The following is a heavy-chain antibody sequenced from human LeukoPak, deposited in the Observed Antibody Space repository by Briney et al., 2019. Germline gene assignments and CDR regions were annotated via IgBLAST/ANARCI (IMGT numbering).Heavy chain of an antibody. CDR2: IIPIFGRA. Sequence: SVKVSCKASGGTFSRYAISWVRQAPGQGLEWMGGIIPIFGRARYVQTFLGRVTITTEESASIAFMEESSLRSEYTAVYYFGRVGPYYDFWSGYQNWFDPWGQGTLVTVSS. D-gene: IGHD3-3*01. CDR1: GGTFSRYA. CDR3: GRVGPYYDFWSGYQNWFDP. V-gene: IGHV1-69*05. J-gene: IGHJ5*02.